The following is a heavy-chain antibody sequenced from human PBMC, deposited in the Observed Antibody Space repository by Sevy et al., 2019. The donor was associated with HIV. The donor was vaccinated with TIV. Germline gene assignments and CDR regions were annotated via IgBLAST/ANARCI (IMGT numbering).Heavy chain of an antibody. CDR1: GFTFSSYG. J-gene: IGHJ4*02. D-gene: IGHD2-15*01. Sequence: GGSLRLSCAASGFTFSSYGMHWVRQAPGKGLEWVAVISYDGSNKYYADSVKGRFTISRDNSKNTLYLQMNSLRAEDTAVYYCAKGWPHDYFDYWGQGTLVTVSS. CDR2: ISYDGSNK. V-gene: IGHV3-30*18. CDR3: AKGWPHDYFDY.